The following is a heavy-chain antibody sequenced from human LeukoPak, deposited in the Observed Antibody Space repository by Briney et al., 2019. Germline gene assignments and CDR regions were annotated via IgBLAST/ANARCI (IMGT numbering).Heavy chain of an antibody. Sequence: SETLSLTCTVSGGSISSGSYYWSWIRQPAGKGLEWIGRIYTSGSTNYNPSLKSRVTISVDTSKNQFSLKLSSVTAADTAVYYYASTRNPSTIAVAGRSFDYWGQGTLVTVSS. CDR3: ASTRNPSTIAVAGRSFDY. J-gene: IGHJ4*02. V-gene: IGHV4-61*02. CDR2: IYTSGST. CDR1: GGSISSGSYY. D-gene: IGHD6-19*01.